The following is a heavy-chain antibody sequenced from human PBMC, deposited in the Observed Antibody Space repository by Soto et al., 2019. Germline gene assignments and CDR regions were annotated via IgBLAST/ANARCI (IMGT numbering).Heavy chain of an antibody. CDR3: AMVDLYVTPTPQDV. Sequence: QVQLVESGGGVVQPGRSLRLSCAASGFTFSHYAMHWVRQAPGKGLEWVGWISPYTGNTYYATKVQGRLTLTTDTSTSTAFMDLGSLTSADTAVYYCAMVDLYVTPTPQDVWGQGTTVTVSS. CDR2: ISPYTGNT. CDR1: GFTFSHYA. J-gene: IGHJ6*02. V-gene: IGHV3-30*02. D-gene: IGHD3-16*01.